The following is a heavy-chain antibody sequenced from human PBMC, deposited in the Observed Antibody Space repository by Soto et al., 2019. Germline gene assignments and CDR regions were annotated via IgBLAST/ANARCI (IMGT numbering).Heavy chain of an antibody. CDR3: ARRAVAGTSWFDP. J-gene: IGHJ5*02. CDR1: GGSITTTNW. CDR2: IYHSGRT. Sequence: PSETLSLTCAVPGGSITTTNWWNWVRQPPGKGLEWIGEIYHSGRTNFNPSLKSRVTISIDQSKNQVSLKLSSVTAADTAVYYCARRAVAGTSWFDPWGQGTQVTVSS. D-gene: IGHD6-19*01. V-gene: IGHV4-4*02.